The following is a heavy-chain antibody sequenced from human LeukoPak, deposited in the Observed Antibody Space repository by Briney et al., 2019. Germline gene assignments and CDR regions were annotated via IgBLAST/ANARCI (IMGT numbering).Heavy chain of an antibody. CDR2: ISSSSSYI. V-gene: IGHV3-21*01. D-gene: IGHD5-18*01. J-gene: IGHJ4*02. CDR3: ARAPPRYSYGWGEQDY. Sequence: GGSLRLSCAASRFTFSSYWMSWVRQAPGKGLEWVSSISSSSSYIYYADSVKGRFTISRDNAKNSLYLQMNSLRAEDTAVYYCARAPPRYSYGWGEQDYWGQGTLVTVSS. CDR1: RFTFSSYW.